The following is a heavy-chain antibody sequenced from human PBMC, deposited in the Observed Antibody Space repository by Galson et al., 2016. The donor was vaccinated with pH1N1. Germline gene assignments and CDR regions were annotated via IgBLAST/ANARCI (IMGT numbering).Heavy chain of an antibody. CDR1: GFTFSTFG. Sequence: SLRLSCAASGFTFSTFGMTWVRQAPGKGLEWISYISPSGGSTSFADSVRGRFTISRDNVKNLLILQMNSLRAEDTAVYYCAKSSSSPYYYMDVWGNGTTVTVSS. CDR2: ISPSGGST. CDR3: AKSSSSPYYYMDV. J-gene: IGHJ6*03. V-gene: IGHV3-48*03.